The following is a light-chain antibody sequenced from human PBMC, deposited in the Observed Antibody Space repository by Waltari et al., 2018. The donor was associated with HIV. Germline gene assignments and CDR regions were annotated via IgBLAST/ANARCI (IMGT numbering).Light chain of an antibody. Sequence: VVTQEPSLTVSPGGTVSLSCASFSGSVASSHFPSWFQLKPGQAPRTLIYDSEKRHPLTPGRFSGSLDGGRAILTLSGALEEDEAEYFCLLSYHGVRFFGGGTRLTV. CDR1: SGSVASSHF. V-gene: IGLV7-46*01. CDR3: LLSYHGVRF. J-gene: IGLJ2*01. CDR2: DSE.